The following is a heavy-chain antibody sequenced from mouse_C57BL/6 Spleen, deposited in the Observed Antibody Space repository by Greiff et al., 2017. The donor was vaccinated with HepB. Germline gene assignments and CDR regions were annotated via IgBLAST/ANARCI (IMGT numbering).Heavy chain of an antibody. CDR3: ARIYYDYDVPFAY. CDR2: IDPEDGET. D-gene: IGHD2-4*01. CDR1: GFNIKDYY. V-gene: IGHV14-2*01. J-gene: IGHJ3*01. Sequence: EVQLQQSGAELVKPGASVKLSCTASGFNIKDYYMHWVKQRTEQGLEWIGRIDPEDGETKYAPKFQGKATITADTSSNTAYLQLRSLTSEDTAVYYCARIYYDYDVPFAYWGQGTLVTVSA.